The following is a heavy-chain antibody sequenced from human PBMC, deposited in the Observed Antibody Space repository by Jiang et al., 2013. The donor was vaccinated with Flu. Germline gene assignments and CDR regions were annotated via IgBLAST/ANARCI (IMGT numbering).Heavy chain of an antibody. Sequence: GPGLVKPSGTLSLTCAVSGGSISSSNWWSWVRQPPGKGLEWIGEIYHSGSTNYNPSLKSRVTISVDKSKNQFSLKLSSVTAADTAVYYCARAPLGRGNWNYRGVYYGMDVWGQGTTVTVSS. CDR2: IYHSGST. CDR1: GGSISSSNW. CDR3: ARAPLGRGNWNYRGVYYGMDV. D-gene: IGHD1-7*01. J-gene: IGHJ6*02. V-gene: IGHV4-4*02.